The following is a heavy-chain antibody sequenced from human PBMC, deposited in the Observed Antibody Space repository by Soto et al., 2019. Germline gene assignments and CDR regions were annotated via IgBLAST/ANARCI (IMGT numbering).Heavy chain of an antibody. Sequence: GGSLRLSCAASGFTFSSYGMHWVRQAPGKGLEWVAVIWYDGSNNYYADSVKGRFTISRDNSKNTLYLQMNSLRAEDTAVYYCAKEGHYYDSSGHPGHYYCMDVWGQGTTVTVSS. CDR1: GFTFSSYG. D-gene: IGHD3-22*01. J-gene: IGHJ6*02. CDR3: AKEGHYYDSSGHPGHYYCMDV. V-gene: IGHV3-33*06. CDR2: IWYDGSNN.